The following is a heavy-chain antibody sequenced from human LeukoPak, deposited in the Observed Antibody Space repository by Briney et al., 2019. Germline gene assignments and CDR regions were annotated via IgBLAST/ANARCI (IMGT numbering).Heavy chain of an antibody. CDR2: ISYDGSNK. V-gene: IGHV3-30-3*01. CDR3: ARDDCSSTSCYGGYDY. D-gene: IGHD2-2*01. CDR1: GFTFSSYA. Sequence: PGGSLGLSCAASGFTFSSYAMHWVRQAPGKGLEWVAVISYDGSNKYYADSVKGRFTISRDNSKNTLYLQMNSLRAEDTAVYYCARDDCSSTSCYGGYDYWGQGTLVTVSS. J-gene: IGHJ4*02.